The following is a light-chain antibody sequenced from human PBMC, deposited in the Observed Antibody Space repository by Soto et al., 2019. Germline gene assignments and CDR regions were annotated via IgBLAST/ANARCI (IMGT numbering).Light chain of an antibody. Sequence: QSVLTQPASVSGSPGQSITISCTGTSSDVGGYNYVSWYQQHPGKAPKLMIYEVSNRPSGVSFRFSGSKSGNTASLTISGLQAEDEADYYCSSYTSRTTHVFGTGTKVTVL. CDR3: SSYTSRTTHV. J-gene: IGLJ1*01. CDR1: SSDVGGYNY. V-gene: IGLV2-14*01. CDR2: EVS.